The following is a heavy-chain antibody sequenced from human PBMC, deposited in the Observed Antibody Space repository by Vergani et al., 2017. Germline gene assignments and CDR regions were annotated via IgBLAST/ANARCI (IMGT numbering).Heavy chain of an antibody. Sequence: QVQLQESGPGLVKPSETLSLTCTVSGGSLSSYYWSWIRQPPGKGLEWIGYIYYSGSTNYNPSLKSRVTISVDTSKNQFSLKLLSVPAAAAAVYYCARGNSGGPIGYWGQGTLVTVSS. V-gene: IGHV4-59*01. CDR3: ARGNSGGPIGY. D-gene: IGHD1-14*01. J-gene: IGHJ4*02. CDR1: GGSLSSYY. CDR2: IYYSGST.